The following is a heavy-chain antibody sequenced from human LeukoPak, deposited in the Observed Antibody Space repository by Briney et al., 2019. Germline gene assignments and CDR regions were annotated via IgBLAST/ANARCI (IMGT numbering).Heavy chain of an antibody. V-gene: IGHV1-2*02. J-gene: IGHJ5*02. CDR3: ARDGALGSSNWFDP. D-gene: IGHD1-26*01. Sequence: ASVKVSCKASGYTFTGYYMHWVRQAPRQGLEWMGWINPNSGGTNYAQKFQGRVTMTRDTSISTAYMELSRLRSDDTAVYYCARDGALGSSNWFDPWGQGTLVTVSS. CDR2: INPNSGGT. CDR1: GYTFTGYY.